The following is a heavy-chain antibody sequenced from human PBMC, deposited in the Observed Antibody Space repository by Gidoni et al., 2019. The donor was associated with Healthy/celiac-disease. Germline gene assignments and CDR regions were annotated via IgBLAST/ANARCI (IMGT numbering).Heavy chain of an antibody. CDR1: GFTFSSYG. V-gene: IGHV3-30*02. CDR3: AKVYSSGWYKPEALYYYGMDV. J-gene: IGHJ6*02. CDR2: IRYDGSNK. Sequence: QVQLVESGGGVVQPGGSLRLPCAASGFTFSSYGLHWVRQAPGKGLEWVAFIRYDGSNKYYADSVKGRFTISRDNSKNTLYLQMNSLRAEDTAVYYCAKVYSSGWYKPEALYYYGMDVWGQGTTVTVSS. D-gene: IGHD6-19*01.